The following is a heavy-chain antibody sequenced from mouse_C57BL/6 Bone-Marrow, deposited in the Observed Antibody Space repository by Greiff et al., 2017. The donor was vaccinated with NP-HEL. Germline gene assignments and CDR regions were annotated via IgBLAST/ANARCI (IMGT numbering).Heavy chain of an antibody. CDR3: ACYYYGDAMDY. CDR2: ISYDGSN. J-gene: IGHJ4*01. D-gene: IGHD1-1*01. Sequence: EVQLVESGPGLVKPSQSLSLTCSVTGYSITSGYYWNWIRQFPGNKLEWMGYISYDGSNNYNPSLKNRISITRDTSKNQFFLKLNSVTTEDTATYYCACYYYGDAMDYWGQGTSVTVSS. V-gene: IGHV3-6*01. CDR1: GYSITSGYY.